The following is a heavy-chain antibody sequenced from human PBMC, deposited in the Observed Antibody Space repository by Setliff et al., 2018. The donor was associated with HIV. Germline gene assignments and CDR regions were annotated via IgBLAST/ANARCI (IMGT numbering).Heavy chain of an antibody. CDR2: VSGSGDST. J-gene: IGHJ4*02. V-gene: IGHV3-23*01. CDR1: GFTFSNYA. CDR3: AKTQTVITVYGPFDS. D-gene: IGHD4-4*01. Sequence: GSLRLSCAVSGFTFSNYAMSWVRQAPGKGLEWVSAVSGSGDSTYYRESVKGRFTVSRDNSNNTVYLQMNSLRAEDTAMYYCAKTQTVITVYGPFDSWGQGTPVTVSS.